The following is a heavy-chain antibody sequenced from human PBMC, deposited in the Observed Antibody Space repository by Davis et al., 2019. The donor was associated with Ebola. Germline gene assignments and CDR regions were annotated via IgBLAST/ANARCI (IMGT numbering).Heavy chain of an antibody. CDR3: ARAPSGYGDY. V-gene: IGHV3-30*03. CDR1: GFNFREFG. Sequence: GESLKISCAASGFNFREFGIHWVRQAPGKGLEWLAVISYDGSGKYYGDSVKGRFTISKDDSTNTVDLQMDSLRPEDTAVYYCARAPSGYGDYWGQGTLVTVSS. J-gene: IGHJ4*02. CDR2: ISYDGSGK. D-gene: IGHD5-18*01.